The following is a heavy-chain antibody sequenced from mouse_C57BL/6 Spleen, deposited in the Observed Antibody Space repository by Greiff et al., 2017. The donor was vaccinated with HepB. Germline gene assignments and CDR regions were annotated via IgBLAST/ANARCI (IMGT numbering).Heavy chain of an antibody. Sequence: EVKLVESGGDLVKPGGSLKLSCAASGFTFSSYGMSWVRQTPDKRLEWVATISSGGSYTYYPDSVKGRFTISRDNAKNTLYLQMSSLKSEDTAMYYCARPPYYGSSDDAMDYWGQGTSVTVSS. CDR3: ARPPYYGSSDDAMDY. D-gene: IGHD1-1*01. J-gene: IGHJ4*01. CDR1: GFTFSSYG. V-gene: IGHV5-6*02. CDR2: ISSGGSYT.